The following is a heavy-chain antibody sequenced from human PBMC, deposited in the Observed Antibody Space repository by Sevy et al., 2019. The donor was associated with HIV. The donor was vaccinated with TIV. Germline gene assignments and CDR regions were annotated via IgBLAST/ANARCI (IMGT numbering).Heavy chain of an antibody. D-gene: IGHD5-12*01. J-gene: IGHJ6*02. Sequence: GGSLRLSCTASGFTFSSAWMSWVRQAPGKGLEWVGRIKSEFDGGAIDYVAPVKGRFSISREDSKNTVYLQMNSLKTEDTAVYYRITDPAYRGYDEEVINYYFYGMDVWGQGTTVTVSS. CDR3: ITDPAYRGYDEEVINYYFYGMDV. V-gene: IGHV3-15*01. CDR2: IKSEFDGGAI. CDR1: GFTFSSAW.